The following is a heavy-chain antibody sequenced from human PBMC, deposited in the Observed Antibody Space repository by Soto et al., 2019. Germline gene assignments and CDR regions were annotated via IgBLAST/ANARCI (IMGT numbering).Heavy chain of an antibody. CDR2: INAGNGNT. CDR1: GYTFTSYA. J-gene: IGHJ6*02. D-gene: IGHD2-2*01. CDR3: ASYHCSSTSCRYYYYYGMDV. Sequence: ASVKVSCKASGYTFTSYAMHWVRQAPGQRLEWMGWINAGNGNTKYSQKFQGRVTITRDTSASTAYMELSSLRSEDTAVHYCASYHCSSTSCRYYYYYGMDVWGQGTTVTVSS. V-gene: IGHV1-3*01.